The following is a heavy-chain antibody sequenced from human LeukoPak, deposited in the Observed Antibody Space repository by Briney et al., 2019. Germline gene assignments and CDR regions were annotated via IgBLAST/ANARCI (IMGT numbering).Heavy chain of an antibody. CDR3: ARDYYSSSGYYYGAY. CDR1: RFTFSSYG. CDR2: IRYDGSNK. J-gene: IGHJ4*02. Sequence: GGSLRLSCAASRFTFSSYGLHWVRQAPGKGLEGVAFIRYDGSNKYYADSVKGRFTISRDNSKNTLYLQMNSLRAEDTVVYYCARDYYSSSGYYYGAYWGQGTLVTVSS. V-gene: IGHV3-30*02. D-gene: IGHD3-22*01.